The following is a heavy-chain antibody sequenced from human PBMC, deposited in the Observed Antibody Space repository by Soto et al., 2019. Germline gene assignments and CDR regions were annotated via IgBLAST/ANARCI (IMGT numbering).Heavy chain of an antibody. Sequence: QVQLQESGPGLVKPSQTLSLTCTVSGGSISSSGYYWSWIRQHPGKGLEWIGYIYYSGTTYYNPSLKSRLIISGDTAENQFSLKLSAVTAADTAVYYCARCPLTFGGFIPHYFDYWGQGTLVTVSS. CDR1: GGSISSSGYY. V-gene: IGHV4-31*03. CDR3: ARCPLTFGGFIPHYFDY. D-gene: IGHD3-16*02. CDR2: IYYSGTT. J-gene: IGHJ4*02.